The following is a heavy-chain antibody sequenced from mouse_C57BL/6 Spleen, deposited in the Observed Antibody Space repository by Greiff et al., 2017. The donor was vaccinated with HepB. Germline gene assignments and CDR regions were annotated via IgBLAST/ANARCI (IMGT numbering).Heavy chain of an antibody. CDR3: ARGLTGDAMDY. V-gene: IGHV14-2*01. J-gene: IGHJ4*01. CDR1: GFNIKDYY. CDR2: IDPEDGET. D-gene: IGHD4-1*01. Sequence: VQLQQSGAELVKPGASVKLSCTASGFNIKDYYMHWVKQRTEQGLEWIGRIDPEDGETKYATKFQGKATITAETSSNTAYLQLSSLTSEDTAVYYCARGLTGDAMDYWGQGTSVTVSS.